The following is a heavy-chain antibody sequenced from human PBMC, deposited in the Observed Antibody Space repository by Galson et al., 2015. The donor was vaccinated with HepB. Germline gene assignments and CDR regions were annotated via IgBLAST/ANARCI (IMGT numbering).Heavy chain of an antibody. CDR3: ARHYSHSGFDY. V-gene: IGHV3-21*01. CDR2: ISSSSSYI. CDR1: GFSLSTYT. J-gene: IGHJ4*02. D-gene: IGHD6-13*01. Sequence: SLRLSCAASGFSLSTYTMNWVRQAPGKGLEWVSCISSSSSYIYYAESVKGRFTISRDNAKNSLYLQLNSLRADDTAMYYCARHYSHSGFDYWGQGALVTVSS.